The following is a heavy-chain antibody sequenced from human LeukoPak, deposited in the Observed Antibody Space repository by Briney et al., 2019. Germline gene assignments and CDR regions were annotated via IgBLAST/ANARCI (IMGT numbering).Heavy chain of an antibody. J-gene: IGHJ4*02. CDR3: ARELLWFGVRSFDY. CDR1: GFTVSSNY. Sequence: PRGSLRLSCAASGFTVSSNYMSWVRQAPGKGLEWVSVIYSGGSTYYADSVKGRFTISRHNSKNTLYLQMNSLRAEDTAVYYCARELLWFGVRSFDYWGQGTLVTDFS. D-gene: IGHD3-10*01. CDR2: IYSGGST. V-gene: IGHV3-53*04.